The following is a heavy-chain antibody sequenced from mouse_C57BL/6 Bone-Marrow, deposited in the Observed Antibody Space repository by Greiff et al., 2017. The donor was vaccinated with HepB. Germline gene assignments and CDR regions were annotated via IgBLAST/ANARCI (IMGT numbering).Heavy chain of an antibody. CDR3: ARDFTTVVAPYAMDY. J-gene: IGHJ4*01. D-gene: IGHD1-1*01. CDR1: GYTFTSYW. V-gene: IGHV1-50*01. Sequence: VKLQQPGAELVKPGASVKLSCKASGYTFTSYWMQWVKQRPGQGLEWIGEIDPSDSYTNYNQKFKGKATLTVDTSSSTAYMQLSSLTSEDSAVYYCARDFTTVVAPYAMDYWGQGTSVTVSS. CDR2: IDPSDSYT.